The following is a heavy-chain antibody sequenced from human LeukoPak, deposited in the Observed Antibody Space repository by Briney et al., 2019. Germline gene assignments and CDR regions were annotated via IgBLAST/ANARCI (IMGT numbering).Heavy chain of an antibody. D-gene: IGHD4-17*01. V-gene: IGHV4-39*07. CDR1: GGSISSSSYY. Sequence: NPSETLSLTCTLSGGSISSSSYYWGWIRQPPGKGLEWIGSIYYSGSTYYNPSLKSRVTISVDTSKNQFSLKLTSVTAADTAMYYCARPTDGDWGAFDIWGQGTMVTVSS. CDR2: IYYSGST. CDR3: ARPTDGDWGAFDI. J-gene: IGHJ3*02.